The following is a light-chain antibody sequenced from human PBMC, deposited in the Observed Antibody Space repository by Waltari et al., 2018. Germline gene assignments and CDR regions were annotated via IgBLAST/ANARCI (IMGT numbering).Light chain of an antibody. CDR1: KLGDKY. CDR2: QDS. CDR3: QAWDSSILVV. J-gene: IGLJ2*01. V-gene: IGLV3-1*01. Sequence: SYELTQPPSVSVSPGQTASITCSGDKLGDKYVCWYQQKPGQSPVLVIYQDSKRPSGIPERFSGSNSGNTATLTISGTQAMDEADYYCQAWDSSILVVFGGGTKLTVL.